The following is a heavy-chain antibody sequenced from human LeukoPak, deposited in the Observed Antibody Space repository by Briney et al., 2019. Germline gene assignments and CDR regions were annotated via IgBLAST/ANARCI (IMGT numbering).Heavy chain of an antibody. CDR3: SRSQFDY. CDR2: INGEGSIT. J-gene: IGHJ4*02. CDR1: VFAFSIYW. V-gene: IGHV3-74*01. Sequence: GGSLRLSCAACVFAFSIYWMLWVRQVPGKGLVCLSRINGEGSITTYADSVRGRFTISRDNAKNILYLQMTSLRAEDTGIYYCSRSQFDYWGQGILVTVSS.